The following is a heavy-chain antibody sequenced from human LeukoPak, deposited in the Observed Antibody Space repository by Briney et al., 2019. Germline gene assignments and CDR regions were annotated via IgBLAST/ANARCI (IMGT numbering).Heavy chain of an antibody. CDR3: ARDPGYSSRWSRDDAFDI. J-gene: IGHJ3*02. CDR2: IYYSGST. V-gene: IGHV4-59*01. D-gene: IGHD6-13*01. Sequence: SETLSLTCTVSGGSISSYYWSWIRQRPGKGLEWIGYIYYSGSTNYNPSLKSRVTISVDTSKNQFSLKLSSVTAADTAVYYCARDPGYSSRWSRDDAFDIWGQGTMVTVSS. CDR1: GGSISSYY.